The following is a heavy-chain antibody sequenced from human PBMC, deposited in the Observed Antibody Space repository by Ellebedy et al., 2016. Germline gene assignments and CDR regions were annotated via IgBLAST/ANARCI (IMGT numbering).Heavy chain of an antibody. V-gene: IGHV3-53*01. CDR2: LYPGGGT. CDR1: GLIVSANH. CDR3: ARVGTYGVSYFFDF. Sequence: GGSLRLSXVASGLIVSANHMTWVRQAPGKGLEWVSVLYPGGGTYYTNSVKGRFTISRDNSKNTLYLQMDSLGGDDTAVYYCARVGTYGVSYFFDFWGQGTLVTVSS. D-gene: IGHD3-10*01. J-gene: IGHJ4*02.